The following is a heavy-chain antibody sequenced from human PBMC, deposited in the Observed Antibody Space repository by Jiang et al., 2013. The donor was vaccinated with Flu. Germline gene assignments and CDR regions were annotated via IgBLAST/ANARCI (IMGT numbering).Heavy chain of an antibody. CDR2: IIPILGVA. V-gene: IGHV1-69*04. J-gene: IGHJ4*02. CDR1: GGTFSTYT. D-gene: IGHD1-26*01. Sequence: SGAEVKKPGSSVKVSCKASGGTFSTYTINWVRQAPGQGLEWMGRIIPILGVASYAQRFQDRVTLTADKFTNTAYMELTSLRSDDTAVYYCARDAVKEWESPGGLFDSWGQGTRVTVSS. CDR3: ARDAVKEWESPGGLFDS.